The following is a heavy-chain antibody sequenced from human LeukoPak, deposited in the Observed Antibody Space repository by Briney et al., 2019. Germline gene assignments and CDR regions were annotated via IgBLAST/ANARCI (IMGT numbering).Heavy chain of an antibody. CDR3: VRGGIYWTVS. Sequence: PGGSLSLSCAASGFVSSASYMSWVRKAPGKGLEWVATIKPDGSEKYHVDSVSGRFTISRDNTNDSLFLQMNSLRVDDTAVYYCVRGGIYWTVSWGQGTLVNVS. V-gene: IGHV3-7*01. CDR2: IKPDGSEK. J-gene: IGHJ5*01. CDR1: GFVSSASY.